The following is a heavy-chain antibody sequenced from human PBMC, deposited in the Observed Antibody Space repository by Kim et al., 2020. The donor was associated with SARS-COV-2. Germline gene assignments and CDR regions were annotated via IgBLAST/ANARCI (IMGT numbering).Heavy chain of an antibody. CDR1: GFTFSSYS. V-gene: IGHV3-48*02. CDR2: ISSSSTI. CDR3: ARVPDSYYDY. Sequence: GGSLRLSCAASGFTFSSYSMNWVRQAPGKGLEWVSYISSSSTIYYADSVKGRFTISRDNAKNSLYLQMNSLRDEDTAVYYCARVPDSYYDYWGQGTLVTVSS. J-gene: IGHJ4*02.